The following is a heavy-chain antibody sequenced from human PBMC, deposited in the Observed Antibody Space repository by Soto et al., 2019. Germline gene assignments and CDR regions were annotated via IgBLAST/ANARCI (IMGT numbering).Heavy chain of an antibody. D-gene: IGHD3-10*01. J-gene: IGHJ6*02. CDR2: IDPSDSYT. Sequence: GESLKISCKGSGYSFTSYWISWVRQMPGKGLEWIGRIDPSDSYTNYSPSFQGHVTISADKSISTAYLQWSSLKASDTAMYYCASPAMVRGVIPYGMDVWGQGTTVTVSS. CDR1: GYSFTSYW. V-gene: IGHV5-10-1*01. CDR3: ASPAMVRGVIPYGMDV.